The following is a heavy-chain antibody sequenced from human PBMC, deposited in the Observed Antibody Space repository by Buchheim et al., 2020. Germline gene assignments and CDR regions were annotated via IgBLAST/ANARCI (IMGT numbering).Heavy chain of an antibody. Sequence: QVQLQQSGPGLVKPSQTLSLTCAISGDSVSSNSAAWNWIRQSPSRGLEWLGRTYYRSKWYNDYAVSVKSRITINPDTSKNQFSLQLNSVTPEDTAVYYCARDHTYYYGSGSYYNGVSWFDPWGQGTL. CDR3: ARDHTYYYGSGSYYNGVSWFDP. D-gene: IGHD3-10*01. V-gene: IGHV6-1*01. J-gene: IGHJ5*02. CDR2: TYYRSKWYN. CDR1: GDSVSSNSAA.